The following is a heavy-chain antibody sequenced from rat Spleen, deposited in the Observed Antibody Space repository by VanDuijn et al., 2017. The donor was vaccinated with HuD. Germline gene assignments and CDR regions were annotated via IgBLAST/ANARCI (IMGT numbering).Heavy chain of an antibody. CDR3: TRENWVLDY. J-gene: IGHJ2*01. CDR1: GFTFSDYY. V-gene: IGHV5-20*01. Sequence: EVQLVESGGGLVQPGRSLKLSCAASGFTFSDYYMAWVRQAPTKGLEWVATITETGGTTYYPDSVRGRFTISRLNAKSTLYLQMNSLRSEDTATYYCTRENWVLDYCGQGVMVTVSS. CDR2: ITETGGTT. D-gene: IGHD5-1*01.